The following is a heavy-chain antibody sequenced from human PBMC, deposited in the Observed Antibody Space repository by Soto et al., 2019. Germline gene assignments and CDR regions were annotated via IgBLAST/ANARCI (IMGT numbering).Heavy chain of an antibody. CDR2: INPKSGGT. D-gene: IGHD2-8*01. Sequence: ASVKVSCKASGYSFTDYHIHWVRQAPGQGLEWLGRINPKSGGTSTAQKFQGWVTMATDTSISTASMELTRMTSDDTAIYYCARGDSTDCSNGVCSFFYNHDMDVWGQGTTVTVSS. CDR3: ARGDSTDCSNGVCSFFYNHDMDV. V-gene: IGHV1-2*04. J-gene: IGHJ6*02. CDR1: GYSFTDYH.